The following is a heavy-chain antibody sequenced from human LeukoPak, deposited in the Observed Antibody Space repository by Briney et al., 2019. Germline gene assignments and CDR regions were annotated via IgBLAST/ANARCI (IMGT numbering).Heavy chain of an antibody. J-gene: IGHJ4*02. Sequence: GASVKVSCKASGYTFTSYGISWVRQAPGQGLEWMGWISAYSGNTNYAQKLQGRVTMTTDTSTNTAYMELRSLRSDDTAVYYCARDVGANWGFYFVYWGQGTLVTVSS. CDR2: ISAYSGNT. V-gene: IGHV1-18*01. CDR3: ARDVGANWGFYFVY. D-gene: IGHD7-27*01. CDR1: GYTFTSYG.